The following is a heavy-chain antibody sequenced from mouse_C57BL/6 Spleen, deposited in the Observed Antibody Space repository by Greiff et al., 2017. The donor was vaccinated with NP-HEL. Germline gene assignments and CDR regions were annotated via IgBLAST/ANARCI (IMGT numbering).Heavy chain of an antibody. CDR2: IYPGDGDT. CDR3: ARSYGSSYLWYFDV. CDR1: GYAFSSYW. D-gene: IGHD1-1*01. J-gene: IGHJ1*03. Sequence: VQLQQSGAELVKPGASVKISCKASGYAFSSYWMNWVKQRPGKGLEWIGQIYPGDGDTNYNGKFKGKATLTADKSSSTAYMQLSSLTSEDSAVYFCARSYGSSYLWYFDVWGTGTTVTVSS. V-gene: IGHV1-80*01.